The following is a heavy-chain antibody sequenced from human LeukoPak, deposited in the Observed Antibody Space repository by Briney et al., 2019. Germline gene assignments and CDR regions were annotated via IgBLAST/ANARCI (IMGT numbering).Heavy chain of an antibody. D-gene: IGHD4-11*01. CDR1: GGSVNSGSYF. CDR2: IQNSART. J-gene: IGHJ6*02. V-gene: IGHV4-61*01. Sequence: PSETLSLTCTVSGGSVNSGSYFWSWIRQPPGMGLEWIGYIQNSARTNYNPSLESRVTISVDSSKDQFSLRLSSVTAADTAVYYCATDYSNFYCMDVWGQGTTVTVSS. CDR3: ATDYSNFYCMDV.